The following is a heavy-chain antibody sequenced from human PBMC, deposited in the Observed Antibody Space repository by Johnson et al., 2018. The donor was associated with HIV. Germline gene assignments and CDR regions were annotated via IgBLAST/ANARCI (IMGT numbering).Heavy chain of an antibody. V-gene: IGHV3-30*01. Sequence: QVQLVESGGGLVQPGRSVRLSCAASGFTFRTYAMHWVRQAPGKGLDWVAVLSSDGSSEYYSGSVKGRFTISRDNSNNTLYLQMNSLRAEDTAVYYCARDRGYSSSSANAFDIWGQGTMVTVSS. CDR1: GFTFRTYA. J-gene: IGHJ3*02. CDR3: ARDRGYSSSSANAFDI. D-gene: IGHD6-6*01. CDR2: LSSDGSSE.